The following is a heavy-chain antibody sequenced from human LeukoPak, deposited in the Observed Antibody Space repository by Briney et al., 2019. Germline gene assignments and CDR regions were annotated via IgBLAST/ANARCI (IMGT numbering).Heavy chain of an antibody. Sequence: PSETLSLTCTVSGGSISSYYWSWIRQPPGKGLEWIGYIYYSGSTNYNPSLKSRVTISVDTSKNQFSLKLSSVTAADTAVYYCARAAMNGSGRPVVYYYYGMDVWGQGPRSPSP. CDR2: IYYSGST. CDR3: ARAAMNGSGRPVVYYYYGMDV. J-gene: IGHJ6*02. D-gene: IGHD3-10*01. CDR1: GGSISSYY. V-gene: IGHV4-59*01.